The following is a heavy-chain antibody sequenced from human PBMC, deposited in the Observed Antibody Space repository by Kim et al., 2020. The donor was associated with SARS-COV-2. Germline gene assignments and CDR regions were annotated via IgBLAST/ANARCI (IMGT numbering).Heavy chain of an antibody. D-gene: IGHD6-19*01. J-gene: IGHJ6*02. CDR2: INAGNGNT. CDR3: AILQISSGWYGGAAYYYYGMDV. Sequence: ASVKVSCKASGYTFTSYAMHWVRQAPGQRLEWMGWINAGNGNTKYSQKFQGRVTITRDTSASTAYMELSSLRSEDTAVYYCAILQISSGWYGGAAYYYYGMDVWGQGTTVTVSS. V-gene: IGHV1-3*01. CDR1: GYTFTSYA.